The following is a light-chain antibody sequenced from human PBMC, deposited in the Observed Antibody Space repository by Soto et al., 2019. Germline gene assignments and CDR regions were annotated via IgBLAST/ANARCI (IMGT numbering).Light chain of an antibody. J-gene: IGKJ1*01. CDR2: AAS. CDR1: RSITSY. CDR3: QQSYSTLG. Sequence: EIQMTQFPSSLFALVEARVTIICRASRSITSYLNWYQQKPGKAPKLLIYAASSLQSGVPSRFSGSGSGTDFTLTISSLQPEDFATYYCQQSYSTLGFGQGTKVEIK. V-gene: IGKV1-39*01.